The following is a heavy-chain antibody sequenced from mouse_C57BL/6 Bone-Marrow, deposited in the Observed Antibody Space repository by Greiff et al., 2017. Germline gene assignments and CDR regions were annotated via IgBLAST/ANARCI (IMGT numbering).Heavy chain of an antibody. CDR3: ARDADDGAMDY. CDR1: GFTFSDFY. J-gene: IGHJ4*01. V-gene: IGHV7-1*01. D-gene: IGHD2-3*01. Sequence: EVKLMESGGGLVQSGRSLRLSCATSGFTFSDFYMEWVRQAPGKGLEWIAASRNKANDYTTEYSASVKGRFIVSRDTSQSILYLQMNALRAEDTAIYYCARDADDGAMDYWGQGTSVTVSS. CDR2: SRNKANDYTT.